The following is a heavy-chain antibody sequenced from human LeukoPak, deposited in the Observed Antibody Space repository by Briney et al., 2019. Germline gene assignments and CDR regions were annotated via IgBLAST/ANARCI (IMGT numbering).Heavy chain of an antibody. Sequence: GGSLRLSCAATGFTFRSYGMGWVRQAPGKGLEWVSAISGSGGDTYYADSVKGRFTISRDNSKNTLYLQMNSLRVEDTALYYCARRYCGDDCYPYYFDYWGQGTLVTASS. J-gene: IGHJ4*02. V-gene: IGHV3-23*01. CDR3: ARRYCGDDCYPYYFDY. D-gene: IGHD2-21*02. CDR2: ISGSGGDT. CDR1: GFTFRSYG.